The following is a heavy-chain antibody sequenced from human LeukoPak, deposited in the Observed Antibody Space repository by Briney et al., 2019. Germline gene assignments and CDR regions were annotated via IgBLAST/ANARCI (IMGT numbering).Heavy chain of an antibody. V-gene: IGHV3-30*04. D-gene: IGHD6-13*01. J-gene: IGHJ4*02. CDR2: ISYDGSNK. CDR1: GSTFSSYA. Sequence: PGRSLRLSCAASGSTFSSYAMHWVRQAPGKGLEWVAVISYDGSNKYYADSVKGRFTISRDNSKNTLYLQMNSLRAEDTAVYYCARGLAAADPPRDYWGQGTLVTVSS. CDR3: ARGLAAADPPRDY.